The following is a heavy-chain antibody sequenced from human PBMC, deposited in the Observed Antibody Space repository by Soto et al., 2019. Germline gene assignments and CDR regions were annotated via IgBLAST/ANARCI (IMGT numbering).Heavy chain of an antibody. V-gene: IGHV3-30-3*01. D-gene: IGHD4-17*01. Sequence: QVQLVESGGGVVQPGRSLRLSCAASGFTFSSYAMHWVRQAPGKGLEWVAVISYDGSNKYYADSVKGRFTISRDNSKNTLYLQMNSLRAEDTAVYYCARDPYGDYNRPYYYYGMDVWGQGTTVTVSS. CDR1: GFTFSSYA. J-gene: IGHJ6*02. CDR3: ARDPYGDYNRPYYYYGMDV. CDR2: ISYDGSNK.